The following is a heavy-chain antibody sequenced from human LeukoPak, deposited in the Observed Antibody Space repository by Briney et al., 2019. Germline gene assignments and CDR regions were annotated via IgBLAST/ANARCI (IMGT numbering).Heavy chain of an antibody. CDR1: GFTFSSYS. V-gene: IGHV3-48*04. J-gene: IGHJ4*02. Sequence: GGSLRLSCAASGFTFSSYSMNWVRQAPGKGLEWVSYISSSSSTIYYADSVKGRFTISRDNAKNSLYLQMNSLRAEDTAVYYCARAGSYYSFDHWGQGTLVTVSS. CDR2: ISSSSSTI. D-gene: IGHD1-26*01. CDR3: ARAGSYYSFDH.